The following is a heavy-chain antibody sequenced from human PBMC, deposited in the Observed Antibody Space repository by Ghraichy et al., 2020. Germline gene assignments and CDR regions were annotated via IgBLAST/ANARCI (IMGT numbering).Heavy chain of an antibody. Sequence: SETLSLTCAVYGGSFSGYYWSWIRQPPGKGLEWIGDVIHSGSTTYNPSLKSRLTISVDTSKNQFSLKLSSVTAADTAVYYCARVEYYDRSGSREAFDIWGQGTMVTVSS. CDR1: GGSFSGYY. D-gene: IGHD3-22*01. CDR3: ARVEYYDRSGSREAFDI. V-gene: IGHV4-34*12. J-gene: IGHJ3*02. CDR2: VIHSGST.